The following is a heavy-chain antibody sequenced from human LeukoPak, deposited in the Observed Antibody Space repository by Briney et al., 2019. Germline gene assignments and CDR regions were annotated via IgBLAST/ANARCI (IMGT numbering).Heavy chain of an antibody. J-gene: IGHJ3*02. CDR2: IWYDGSDK. V-gene: IGHV3-33*01. Sequence: PGESLRLSCAASGFTFSSYGMHWVRQAPGKGLEWVAIIWYDGSDKDYADSVKGRFTISRDNSKNTLYLQMNSLRAEDTAVYYCARNLPYDSSGYSVAFDIWGQGTMVTVSS. CDR1: GFTFSSYG. CDR3: ARNLPYDSSGYSVAFDI. D-gene: IGHD3-22*01.